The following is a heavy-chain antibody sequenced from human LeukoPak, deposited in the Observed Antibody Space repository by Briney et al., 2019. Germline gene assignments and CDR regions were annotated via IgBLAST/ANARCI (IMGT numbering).Heavy chain of an antibody. Sequence: SETLSFTGAVYGGSFSGYYWCWIRQPPGKGLEWLGEINHSGSTYYNPSLKSRVTISVDTSKNQFSLKLSSVTAADTAVYYCARGDGQVEPKRDYCSSTSCYLYFDYWGQGTLVTVSS. CDR1: GGSFSGYY. CDR2: INHSGST. CDR3: ARGDGQVEPKRDYCSSTSCYLYFDY. D-gene: IGHD2-2*01. J-gene: IGHJ4*02. V-gene: IGHV4-34*01.